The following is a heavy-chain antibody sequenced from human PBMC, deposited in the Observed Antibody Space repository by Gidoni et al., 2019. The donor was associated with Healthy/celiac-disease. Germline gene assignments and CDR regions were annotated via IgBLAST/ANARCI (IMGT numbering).Heavy chain of an antibody. CDR2: IYYSGST. CDR3: ARSPASPYNWFDP. CDR1: GGSISSSSYY. V-gene: IGHV4-39*01. J-gene: IGHJ5*02. Sequence: QLQLQESGPGLVKPSETLSLTCTVSGGSISSSSYYWGWIRQPPGKGLEWIGSIYYSGSTYYNPSLKSRVTISVDTSKNQFSLKLSSVTAADTAVYYCARSPASPYNWFDPWGQGTLVTVSS. D-gene: IGHD2-2*01.